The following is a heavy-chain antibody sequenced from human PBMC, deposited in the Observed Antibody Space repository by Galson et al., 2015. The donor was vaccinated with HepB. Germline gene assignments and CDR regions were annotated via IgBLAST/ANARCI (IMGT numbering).Heavy chain of an antibody. CDR2: ISWNSGSI. CDR3: AKDIRDYGSTTDYYYYGMDV. Sequence: SLRLSCAASGFTFDDYAMHWVRQAPGKGLEWVSGISWNSGSIGYADSVKGRFTISRDNAKNSLYLQMNSLRAEDTALYYCAKDIRDYGSTTDYYYYGMDVWGQGTTVTVSS. V-gene: IGHV3-9*01. CDR1: GFTFDDYA. D-gene: IGHD4-17*01. J-gene: IGHJ6*02.